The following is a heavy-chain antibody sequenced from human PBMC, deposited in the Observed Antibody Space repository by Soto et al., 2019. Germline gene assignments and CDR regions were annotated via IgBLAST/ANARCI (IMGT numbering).Heavy chain of an antibody. Sequence: GGSLRLSCAASGFTFSSYSMNWVRQAPGKGLEWVSYISSSSSTIYYADSVKGRFTISRDNAKNSLYLQMNSLRAEDTAVYYCASNVQLVRANAFDIWGQGTMVTVSS. CDR1: GFTFSSYS. V-gene: IGHV3-48*01. J-gene: IGHJ3*02. D-gene: IGHD6-6*01. CDR3: ASNVQLVRANAFDI. CDR2: ISSSSSTI.